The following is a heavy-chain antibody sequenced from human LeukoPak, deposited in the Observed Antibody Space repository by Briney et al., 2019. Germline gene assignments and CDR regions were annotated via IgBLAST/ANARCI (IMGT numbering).Heavy chain of an antibody. CDR3: ARDGGWRGGDCRMNYYYYYMDV. Sequence: GASVKVSCKASGYTFTSYGISWVRQAPGQGLEWMGWISAYNGNTNYAQKLQGRVTMTTDTSTSTAYMELRSLRSDDTAVYYCARDGGWRGGDCRMNYYYYYMDVWGKGTTVTISS. D-gene: IGHD2-21*02. CDR1: GYTFTSYG. CDR2: ISAYNGNT. V-gene: IGHV1-18*01. J-gene: IGHJ6*03.